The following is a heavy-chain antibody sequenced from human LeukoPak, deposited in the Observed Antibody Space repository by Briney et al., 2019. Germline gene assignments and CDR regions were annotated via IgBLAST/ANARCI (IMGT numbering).Heavy chain of an antibody. CDR3: ARDREIVPAARAYFDY. V-gene: IGHV1-2*02. CDR1: GYTFTGYY. CDR2: INPNSGGT. D-gene: IGHD2-2*01. J-gene: IGHJ4*02. Sequence: ASVKVSCKASGYTFTGYYMHWVRQAPGQGLEWMGWINPNSGGTNYAQKFQGRVTMTRDTSISTAYMELSRLRSDDTAVYYCARDREIVPAARAYFDYWGQGTLVTVSS.